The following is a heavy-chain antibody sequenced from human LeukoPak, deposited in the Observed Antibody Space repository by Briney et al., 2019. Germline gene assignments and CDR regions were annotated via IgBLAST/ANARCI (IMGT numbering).Heavy chain of an antibody. J-gene: IGHJ4*02. V-gene: IGHV3-30-3*01. CDR2: ISYDGSNK. CDR3: ARAGPRGDYYGSGSYYSPLPFDY. Sequence: PGRSLRLSCAASGFTFSSYAMHWVRQAPGKGLEWVAVISYDGSNKYYADSAKGRFTISRDNSKNTLYLQMNSLRAEDTAVYYCARAGPRGDYYGSGSYYSPLPFDYWGQGTLVTVSS. D-gene: IGHD3-10*01. CDR1: GFTFSSYA.